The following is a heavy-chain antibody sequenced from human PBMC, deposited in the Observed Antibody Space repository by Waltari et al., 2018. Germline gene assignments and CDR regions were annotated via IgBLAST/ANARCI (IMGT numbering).Heavy chain of an antibody. J-gene: IGHJ6*02. Sequence: EEQLVESGGGAARPGGSLGLSCVVSGVTFDSYHMHWVRQRPGKGLEWVSGINWNGDNTDYAESVKGRFTISRDNAKNAVYLQMNSLRAEDTAMYYCARDGPYYYFGLDVWGQGTTVTVSS. CDR2: INWNGDNT. CDR1: GVTFDSYH. V-gene: IGHV3-20*04. CDR3: ARDGPYYYFGLDV.